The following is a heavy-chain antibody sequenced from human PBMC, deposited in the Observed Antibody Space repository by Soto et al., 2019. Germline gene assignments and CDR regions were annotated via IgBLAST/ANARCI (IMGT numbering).Heavy chain of an antibody. D-gene: IGHD3-10*01. V-gene: IGHV4-4*07. J-gene: IGHJ3*01. CDR3: ARGGRDGFDL. CDR2: IYITGST. Sequence: SETLSLTCSVSGGSIGTSYWNWIRQTAGTGLEWIGRIYITGSTNIHPPLKSRVAMSVDTAKNQFSLKLTSATAADTAVYYCARGGRDGFDLWGQRTMVTVSS. CDR1: GGSIGTSY.